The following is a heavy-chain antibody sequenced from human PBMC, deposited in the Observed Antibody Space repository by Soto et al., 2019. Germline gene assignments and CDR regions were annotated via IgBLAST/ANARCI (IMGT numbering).Heavy chain of an antibody. Sequence: GGSLRLSCEVSGFTFSMYSMSWVRQGPGKGLEWVAKIPQDGVDGHYADSVKGRFTTSRDNGKNSLYLQLNNLRAEDTAVYYCARDHLILPAHDFFYGSDVWGRGATVTVSS. CDR2: IPQDGVDG. CDR1: GFTFSMYS. J-gene: IGHJ6*02. CDR3: ARDHLILPAHDFFYGSDV. D-gene: IGHD2-21*02. V-gene: IGHV3-7*03.